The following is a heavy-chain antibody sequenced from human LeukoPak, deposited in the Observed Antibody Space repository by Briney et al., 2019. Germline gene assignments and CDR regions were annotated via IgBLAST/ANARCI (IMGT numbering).Heavy chain of an antibody. V-gene: IGHV4-4*02. Sequence: SGTLSLTCAVSGGSISSSYWWSWVRQPPGKGLEWIGEIYHSGSTNYNPSLKSQVTISIDKSKNQFSLKLSSVTAADTAVYYCARAIAAPDSSFDFWGQGTLVTVSP. D-gene: IGHD6-13*01. CDR3: ARAIAAPDSSFDF. CDR1: GGSISSSYW. CDR2: IYHSGST. J-gene: IGHJ4*02.